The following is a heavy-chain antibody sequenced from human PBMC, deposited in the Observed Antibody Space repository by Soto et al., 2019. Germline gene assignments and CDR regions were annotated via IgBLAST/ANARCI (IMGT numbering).Heavy chain of an antibody. CDR1: GFTFSSYG. V-gene: IGHV3-33*01. D-gene: IGHD5-12*01. CDR2: IWYDGSNK. CDR3: ARDPRGYIGYDLGWYFDY. J-gene: IGHJ4*02. Sequence: QVQLVESGGGVVQPGRSLRLSCAASGFTFSSYGMHWVRQAPGKGLEWVAVIWYDGSNKYYADSVKGRFTISRDNSKNTLYLQMNSLRAEDTAVYYCARDPRGYIGYDLGWYFDYWGQGTLVTVSS.